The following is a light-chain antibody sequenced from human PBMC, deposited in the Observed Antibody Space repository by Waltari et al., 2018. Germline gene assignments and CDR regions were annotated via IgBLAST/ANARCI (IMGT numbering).Light chain of an antibody. CDR2: EVS. Sequence: QSALTQPASVSGSPGPSITISCTGTRSDVGSYNLVSWYQQHPGKAPKLMIYEVSKRPSGVSNRFSGSKSGNTASLTISGLQAEDEADYYCCSYAGSSTFWVFGGGTKLTVL. CDR3: CSYAGSSTFWV. V-gene: IGLV2-23*02. CDR1: RSDVGSYNL. J-gene: IGLJ3*02.